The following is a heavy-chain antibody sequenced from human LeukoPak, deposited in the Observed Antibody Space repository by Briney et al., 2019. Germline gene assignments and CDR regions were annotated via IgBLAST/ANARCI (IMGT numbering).Heavy chain of an antibody. Sequence: SQTLSLTCIVSGGSISSGGYYWSWIRQHPGKGLEWIGYIYYSGSTYYNPSLKSRVTISVDTSKNQFSLKLSSVTAADTAVYYCARTYQLLEDAFDIWGQGTMVTVSS. CDR2: IYYSGST. CDR3: ARTYQLLEDAFDI. V-gene: IGHV4-31*03. CDR1: GGSISSGGYY. D-gene: IGHD2-2*01. J-gene: IGHJ3*02.